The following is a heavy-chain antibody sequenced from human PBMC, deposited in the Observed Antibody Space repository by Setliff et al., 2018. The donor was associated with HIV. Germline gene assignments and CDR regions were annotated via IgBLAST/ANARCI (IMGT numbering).Heavy chain of an antibody. CDR2: INPNSGGT. CDR1: GYTFYAKY. D-gene: IGHD3-16*01. V-gene: IGHV1-2*02. CDR3: ATAGGRSWFDP. J-gene: IGHJ5*02. Sequence: ASVKVSCKTSGYTFYAKYIHWARQAPGQGLEWMGWINPNSGGTNYARKFQDRVTMTRDTSISTAYMELNSLRSDDTAVYYCATAGGRSWFDPWGPGTLVTVSS.